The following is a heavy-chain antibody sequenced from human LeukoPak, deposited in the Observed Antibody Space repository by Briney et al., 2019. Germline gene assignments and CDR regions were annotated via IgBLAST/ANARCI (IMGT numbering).Heavy chain of an antibody. CDR1: GGSISRGDYY. V-gene: IGHV4-30-4*01. CDR3: ARGSGEYRRYYFDY. Sequence: SETLSLTCTVSGGSISRGDYYWSWIRQPPGEGLEWIGYIYYSGSTYYNPPLKSRVTISVDTSKNQFSLKLSSVTAADTAVYYCARGSGEYRRYYFDYWGQGTLVTVSS. J-gene: IGHJ4*02. D-gene: IGHD3-10*01. CDR2: IYYSGST.